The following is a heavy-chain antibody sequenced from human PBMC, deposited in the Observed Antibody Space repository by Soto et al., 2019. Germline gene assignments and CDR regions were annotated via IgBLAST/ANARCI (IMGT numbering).Heavy chain of an antibody. CDR2: ISYDGSNK. CDR1: GFTFSSYG. CDR3: AKDRISYSSCLDY. Sequence: GGSLRLSCAASGFTFSSYGMHWVRQAPGKGLEWVAVISYDGSNKYYADSVKGRFTISRDNSKNTLYLQMNSLRAEDTAVYYCAKDRISYSSCLDYWGQGTLVTVSS. V-gene: IGHV3-30*18. D-gene: IGHD6-19*01. J-gene: IGHJ4*02.